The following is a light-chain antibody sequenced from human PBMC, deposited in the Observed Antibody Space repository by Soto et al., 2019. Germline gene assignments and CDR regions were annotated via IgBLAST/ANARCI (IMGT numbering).Light chain of an antibody. CDR3: QCSRT. J-gene: IGKJ1*01. V-gene: IGKV3-20*01. CDR2: GAS. Sequence: EIVLTQSPGTLSLSPGERATLSCRASQSVSSNYLAWYQQKPGQAPRLLIYGASSRATGIPDRFSGSGSGTDFTLTISRLEPEDFAVYNCQCSRTFGQGTKVEIK. CDR1: QSVSSNY.